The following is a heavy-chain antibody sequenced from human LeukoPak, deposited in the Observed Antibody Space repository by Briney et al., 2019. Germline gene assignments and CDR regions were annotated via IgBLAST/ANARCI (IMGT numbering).Heavy chain of an antibody. CDR3: ARGPFGTTVNY. D-gene: IGHD4-17*01. CDR1: GGSFSGYY. V-gene: IGHV4-34*01. J-gene: IGHJ4*02. Sequence: SETLSLTCAVYGGSFSGYYWSWIRQPPGKGQEWIGEINHSGSTNYNPSLKSRVTISVDTSKNQFSLKPSSVTAADTAVYYCARGPFGTTVNYWGQGTLVTVSA. CDR2: INHSGST.